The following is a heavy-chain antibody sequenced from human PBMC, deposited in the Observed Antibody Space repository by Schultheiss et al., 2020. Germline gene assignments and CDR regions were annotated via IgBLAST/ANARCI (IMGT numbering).Heavy chain of an antibody. CDR2: IYYSGTT. Sequence: LRLSCAVYGGSFSGYYWSWIRQPPGKGLEWIGSIYYSGTTYYNPSLKSRVAISVDTFNSQFSLKLSSVTAADTAVYYCARDLAVPYYYYGMDVWGKGTTVTGSS. J-gene: IGHJ6*04. V-gene: IGHV4-34*09. D-gene: IGHD4-17*01. CDR1: GGSFSGYY. CDR3: ARDLAVPYYYYGMDV.